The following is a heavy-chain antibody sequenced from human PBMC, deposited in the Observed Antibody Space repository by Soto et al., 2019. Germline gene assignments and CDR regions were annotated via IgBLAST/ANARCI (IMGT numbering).Heavy chain of an antibody. D-gene: IGHD2-2*01. J-gene: IGHJ2*01. V-gene: IGHV3-33*01. Sequence: GGSLRLSCAASGLHFSSYVRHWVRPTPGKGLEWVAVIWYDGSNKYYADPVKGRSTISRDNSKNTLYLQMNSLRAEDTAVYYCARDRPTDIVVVPADLNWYFDLWGRGTLVTVSS. CDR2: IWYDGSNK. CDR3: ARDRPTDIVVVPADLNWYFDL. CDR1: GLHFSSYV.